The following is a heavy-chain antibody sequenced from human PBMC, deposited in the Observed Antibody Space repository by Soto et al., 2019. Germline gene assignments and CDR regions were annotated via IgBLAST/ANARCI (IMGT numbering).Heavy chain of an antibody. CDR3: AKESVETTYSFYGMDI. D-gene: IGHD4-4*01. CDR1: GFSFESYS. V-gene: IGHV3-30*18. Sequence: LVESGGGVVQPGRSLTLSCAGSGFSFESYSMHWVRQSPGKGLEWVATVSFDSKNKYYIDSVEGRFTLSRDNAKNLLYLQMNSLRHEDTAVYYCAKESVETTYSFYGMDIWGQGTTVTVSS. CDR2: VSFDSKNK. J-gene: IGHJ6*02.